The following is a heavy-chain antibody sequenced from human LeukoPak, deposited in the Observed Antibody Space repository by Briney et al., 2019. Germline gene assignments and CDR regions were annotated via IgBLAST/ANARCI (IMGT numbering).Heavy chain of an antibody. CDR2: IYYSGST. CDR1: RGSISNYY. D-gene: IGHD6-6*01. Sequence: PSETLSLTCTVSRGSISNYYWTWIRQPPGKGLEWIGYIYYSGSTNYNPSLKSRVTISVDTSKNQFSLKLSSVTAADTAVYYCARVSGAARWIDYWGQGTLVTVSS. V-gene: IGHV4-59*01. CDR3: ARVSGAARWIDY. J-gene: IGHJ4*01.